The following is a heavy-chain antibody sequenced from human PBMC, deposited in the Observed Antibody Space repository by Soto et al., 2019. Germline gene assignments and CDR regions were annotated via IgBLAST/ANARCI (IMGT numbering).Heavy chain of an antibody. J-gene: IGHJ6*02. Sequence: KVSCKASGYTFTSYGISWVRQMPGKGLEWMGIIYPGDSDTRYSPSFQGQVTISADKSISTAYLQWSSLKASDTAVYYCARQRWELLPYYYGMDVWGQGTTVTVSS. CDR1: GYTFTSYG. CDR3: ARQRWELLPYYYGMDV. V-gene: IGHV5-51*01. CDR2: IYPGDSDT. D-gene: IGHD1-26*01.